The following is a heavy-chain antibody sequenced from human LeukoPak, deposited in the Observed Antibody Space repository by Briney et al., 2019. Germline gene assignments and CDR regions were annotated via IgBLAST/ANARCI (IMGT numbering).Heavy chain of an antibody. CDR3: AELGITMIGGV. CDR2: ISGSAATT. Sequence: AGGSLRLSCAASGFTFSSYAMSWVRQAPGKGLEWVSAISGSAATTFYADSVKGRFTISRDNSKNTLYLQMNSLRAEDTAVYYCAELGITMIGGVWGKGTTVTISS. D-gene: IGHD3-10*02. CDR1: GFTFSSYA. J-gene: IGHJ6*04. V-gene: IGHV3-23*01.